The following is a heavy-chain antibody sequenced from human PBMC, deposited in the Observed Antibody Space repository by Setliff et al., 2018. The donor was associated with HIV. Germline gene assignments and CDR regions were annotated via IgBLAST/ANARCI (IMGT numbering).Heavy chain of an antibody. Sequence: SETLFLTCSVSDYAFTAGYLWGWFRQPPGKGLEWIASIHHSGSSYYMPSLRSRVTISVNTSKNQFSLNLGSVTAADTAVYYCARGYTSGYLGYWGQGSLVTVSS. CDR3: ARGYTSGYLGY. V-gene: IGHV4-38-2*02. D-gene: IGHD6-19*01. CDR2: IHHSGSS. J-gene: IGHJ4*02. CDR1: DYAFTAGYL.